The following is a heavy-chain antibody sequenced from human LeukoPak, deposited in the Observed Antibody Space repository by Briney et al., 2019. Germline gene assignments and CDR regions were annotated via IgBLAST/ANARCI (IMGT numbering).Heavy chain of an antibody. CDR2: ISSSGSTI. D-gene: IGHD3-10*01. V-gene: IGHV3-48*03. J-gene: IGHJ3*02. CDR3: ARGNAVFRGQGYDAFDI. Sequence: QTGGSLRLSCAASGFTFSSYEMNWVRQAPGKGLEWVSYISSSGSTIYYADSVKGRFTISRDNAKNSLYLQMNSLRAEDTAVYYCARGNAVFRGQGYDAFDIWGQGTMVTVSS. CDR1: GFTFSSYE.